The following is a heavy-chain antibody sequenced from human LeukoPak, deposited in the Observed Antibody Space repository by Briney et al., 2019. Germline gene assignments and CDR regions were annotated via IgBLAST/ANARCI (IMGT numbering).Heavy chain of an antibody. Sequence: GESLKIAYKGSGFTFTNYWIGWVRQMPGKGLEWMGNIYPGDSDTRYSPSFQGQVTISADKSISTAYLQWSSLKASDTAMYYCARQSCSGGSCPDAFDIWGQGTMVTVSS. J-gene: IGHJ3*02. CDR1: GFTFTNYW. CDR2: IYPGDSDT. V-gene: IGHV5-51*01. D-gene: IGHD2-15*01. CDR3: ARQSCSGGSCPDAFDI.